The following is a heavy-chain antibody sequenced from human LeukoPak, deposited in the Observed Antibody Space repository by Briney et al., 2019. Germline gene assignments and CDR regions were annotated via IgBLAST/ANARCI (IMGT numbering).Heavy chain of an antibody. D-gene: IGHD2-2*03. Sequence: GGSLRLSCAASGITVNSNYMSWVRQAPGKGLEWVSVIYDDGNTYYADSVRGRFTISRDISKNTVSLQMDSLRAEDTAVYYCARTFGYCTSIGCFPGIVSKKFDSWGQGTVVTVSS. CDR1: GITVNSNY. J-gene: IGHJ5*01. CDR2: IYDDGNT. V-gene: IGHV3-53*01. CDR3: ARTFGYCTSIGCFPGIVSKKFDS.